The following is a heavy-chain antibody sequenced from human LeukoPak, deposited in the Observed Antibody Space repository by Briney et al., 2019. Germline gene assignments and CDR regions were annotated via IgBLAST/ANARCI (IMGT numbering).Heavy chain of an antibody. CDR2: IWYDGSNK. D-gene: IGHD1-26*01. V-gene: IGHV3-33*08. Sequence: PGGSLRLSCAASGFTFSSYAMSWVRQAPGKGLEWVAVIWYDGSNKYYGDSVKGRFTISRDNSKKTLYLQMNSLRAEDTAVYYCATHRVYSGSSLGDYWGQGTLVTVSS. J-gene: IGHJ4*02. CDR1: GFTFSSYA. CDR3: ATHRVYSGSSLGDY.